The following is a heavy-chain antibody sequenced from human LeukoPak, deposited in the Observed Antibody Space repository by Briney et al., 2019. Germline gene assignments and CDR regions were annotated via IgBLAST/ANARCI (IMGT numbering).Heavy chain of an antibody. Sequence: GGSLRLSCAASGFTFSTYPMNWVRQAPGKGLEWVSSLGGSSRSIYYADSVKGRFTIFRDNAKNSLYLQMNCLRAEDTAVYYCARELAEGFDYWGQGTLVTVSS. D-gene: IGHD6-25*01. CDR2: LGGSSRSI. J-gene: IGHJ4*02. CDR1: GFTFSTYP. CDR3: ARELAEGFDY. V-gene: IGHV3-21*01.